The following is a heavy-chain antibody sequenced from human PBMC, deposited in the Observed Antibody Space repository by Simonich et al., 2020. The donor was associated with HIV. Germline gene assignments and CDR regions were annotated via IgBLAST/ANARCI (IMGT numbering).Heavy chain of an antibody. Sequence: QVQLQQWGAGQLKASETLSLTCAVYCGSFSGYYWSWIRQPSGKGLEWIGEINHSESTNYNPALKSRITIAGDTSKNQFSLKLSSVTAADTAVYDCARRGDSSSTYYTYYFDYWGQGTLVTVSS. J-gene: IGHJ4*02. D-gene: IGHD2-2*02. V-gene: IGHV4-34*01. CDR1: CGSFSGYY. CDR2: INHSEST. CDR3: ARRGDSSSTYYTYYFDY.